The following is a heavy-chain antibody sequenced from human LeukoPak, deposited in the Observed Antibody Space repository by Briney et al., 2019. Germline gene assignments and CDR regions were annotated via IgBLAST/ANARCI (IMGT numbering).Heavy chain of an antibody. CDR3: AKTGSSGWSYFDS. J-gene: IGHJ4*02. CDR2: ISGSSGST. Sequence: PGGSLRLSCAASGFTFSHYAMNWVRQAPGKGLEWVSGISGSSGSTYYADSVKGRFTISRDNSKNTLYLQMNSLRAEDTAVYYCAKTGSSGWSYFDSWGQGTLVTVSS. D-gene: IGHD6-19*01. V-gene: IGHV3-23*01. CDR1: GFTFSHYA.